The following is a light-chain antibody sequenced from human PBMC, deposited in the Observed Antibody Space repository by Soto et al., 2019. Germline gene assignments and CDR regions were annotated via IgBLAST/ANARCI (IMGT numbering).Light chain of an antibody. CDR1: QSLLHSNGYTY. CDR2: WGS. V-gene: IGKV2-28*01. Sequence: DSVMTQSPLSMPVTPGEPASISCRSSQSLLHSNGYTYLDWYLQKPGQSPQLLIYWGSNRASGVPDRFSGSGSGTDFTLKISRVEAEDVGVYYCMQALQTPLTFGPGTKVDI. J-gene: IGKJ3*01. CDR3: MQALQTPLT.